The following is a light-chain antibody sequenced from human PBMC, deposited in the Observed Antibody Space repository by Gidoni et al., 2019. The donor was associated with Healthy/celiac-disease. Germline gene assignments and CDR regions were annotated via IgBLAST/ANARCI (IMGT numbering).Light chain of an antibody. CDR3: QQRYSTPSGYS. J-gene: IGKJ2*03. Sequence: DIQMTQSPSSLSASVGDRVTITCRASQSISSYLNWYQQKPGKAPKLLIYAASSLQSGVPSRFSGSGSGTDFTLTIRSLQPEDFATYYCQQRYSTPSGYSFGQGTKLEIK. CDR1: QSISSY. V-gene: IGKV1-39*01. CDR2: AAS.